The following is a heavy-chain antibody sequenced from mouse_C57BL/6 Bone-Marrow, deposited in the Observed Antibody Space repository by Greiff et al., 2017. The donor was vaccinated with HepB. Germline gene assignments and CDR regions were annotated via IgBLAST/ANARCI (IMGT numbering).Heavy chain of an antibody. J-gene: IGHJ3*01. Sequence: VQLKQSGPELVKPGASVKIPCKASGYTFTDYNMDWVKQSHGKSLEWIGDINPNNGGTIYNQKFKGKATLTVDKSSSTAYMELRSLTSEDTAVYYCARQDQLGLWFAYWGQGTLVTVSA. V-gene: IGHV1-18*01. CDR2: INPNNGGT. CDR3: ARQDQLGLWFAY. D-gene: IGHD4-1*02. CDR1: GYTFTDYN.